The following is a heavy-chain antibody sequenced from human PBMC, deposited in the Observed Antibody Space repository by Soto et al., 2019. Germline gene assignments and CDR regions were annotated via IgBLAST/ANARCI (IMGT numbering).Heavy chain of an antibody. CDR2: ISYDGSKK. V-gene: IGHV3-30-3*01. Sequence: QVQLVESGGGVVQPGRSLRLSCAASGFTFSSYAMHWVRQAPGKGLEWVAVISYDGSKKYYADSVKGRFTISRDNSKNTLYLQMNSLRAEDTAVYYCARGYTTYGMDVWGQGTTVTVS. J-gene: IGHJ6*02. CDR1: GFTFSSYA. CDR3: ARGYTTYGMDV. D-gene: IGHD3-16*02.